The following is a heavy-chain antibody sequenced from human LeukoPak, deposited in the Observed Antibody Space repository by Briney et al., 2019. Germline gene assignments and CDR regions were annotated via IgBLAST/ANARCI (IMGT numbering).Heavy chain of an antibody. J-gene: IGHJ6*03. CDR1: GFTFSSYG. V-gene: IGHV3-30*18. CDR2: ISYDGSNK. Sequence: GGSLRLSCAASGFTFSSYGMHWVRQAPGKGLEWVAVISYDGSNKYYADSVKGRFTISRDNSKNTLYLQMNSLRAEDTAVYYCAKTGVERWLQLSGYYYYYMDVWGKGTTVTVSS. D-gene: IGHD5-24*01. CDR3: AKTGVERWLQLSGYYYYYMDV.